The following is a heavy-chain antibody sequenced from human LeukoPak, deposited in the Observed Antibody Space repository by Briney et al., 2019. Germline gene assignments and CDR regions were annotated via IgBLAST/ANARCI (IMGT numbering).Heavy chain of an antibody. D-gene: IGHD3-22*01. Sequence: SETLSLTCAVYGGSFSGYYWSWIRQPPGKGLEWIGEINHSGSTNYNPSLKSRVTISVDTSKNQFSLKLSSVTAADTAVYYCARDQIGYWGYYDSSGLNDAFDIWGQGTMVTVSS. V-gene: IGHV4-34*01. CDR2: INHSGST. CDR1: GGSFSGYY. CDR3: ARDQIGYWGYYDSSGLNDAFDI. J-gene: IGHJ3*02.